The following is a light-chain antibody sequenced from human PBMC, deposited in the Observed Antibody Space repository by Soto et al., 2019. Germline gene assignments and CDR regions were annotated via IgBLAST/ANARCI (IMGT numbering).Light chain of an antibody. Sequence: HSVLTQPPSPAGSPAQSVAISCTGTSSDVGGYNYVSWYQQHPGKAPKLMIYEVNKRPSGVPDRFSGSKSGNTASLTVSGLQAEDEADYCCSSYAGSSNVFGTGTKVTV. CDR3: SSYAGSSNV. CDR2: EVN. CDR1: SSDVGGYNY. J-gene: IGLJ1*01. V-gene: IGLV2-8*01.